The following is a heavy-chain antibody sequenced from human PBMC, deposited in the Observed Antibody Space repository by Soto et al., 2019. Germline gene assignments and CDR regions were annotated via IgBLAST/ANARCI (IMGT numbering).Heavy chain of an antibody. CDR2: IYYSGRT. V-gene: IGHV4-59*01. CDR3: ARLGNVDTAVWFDS. J-gene: IGHJ5*01. CDR1: GGSISRYY. Sequence: ETLSLTCPLSGGSISRYYWSWIRQPPGKGLEWIGYIYYSGRTNYNPSLKSRVTISVDTSKNQFSLKLSSVTAADTAVYYCARLGNVDTAVWFDSWGQGTLVTVSS. D-gene: IGHD5-18*01.